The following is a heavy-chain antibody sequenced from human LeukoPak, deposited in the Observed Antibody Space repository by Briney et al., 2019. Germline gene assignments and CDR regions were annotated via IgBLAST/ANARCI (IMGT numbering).Heavy chain of an antibody. D-gene: IGHD6-19*01. CDR1: GGSISSYY. Sequence: SETLSLTCTVSGGSISSYYWSWIRQPPGKGLEWIGYMYYSGSTNSNPSLRSRVTMSVDTSKNQFSLKLSSVTAEDTAVYYCARYSGSGWYGDDAFDIWGQGTMVTVSS. V-gene: IGHV4-59*08. J-gene: IGHJ3*02. CDR2: MYYSGST. CDR3: ARYSGSGWYGDDAFDI.